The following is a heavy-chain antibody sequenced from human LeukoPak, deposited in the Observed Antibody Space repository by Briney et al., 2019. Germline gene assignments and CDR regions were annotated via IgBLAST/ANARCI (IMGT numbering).Heavy chain of an antibody. J-gene: IGHJ4*02. CDR1: GYSFTGYY. D-gene: IGHD4-11*01. CDR2: VNPNSGGT. CDR3: AREGYSSY. V-gene: IGHV1-2*02. Sequence: ASVQVSCKASGYSFTGYYMHWVRQAPGQGLEWMGWVNPNSGGTTYAQKFQGRVTMTRDTSISTAYMELSRLRSDDTAAYYCAREGYSSYWGQGTLVTVSS.